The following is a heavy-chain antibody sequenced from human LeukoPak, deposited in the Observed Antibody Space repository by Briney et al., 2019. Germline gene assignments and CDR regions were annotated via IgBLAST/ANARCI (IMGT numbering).Heavy chain of an antibody. CDR3: ARAKLIDDILTGEFDY. J-gene: IGHJ4*02. D-gene: IGHD3-9*01. Sequence: PSETLSLTCTVSGYSISSGYYWGWIRQPPGKGLEWIGSIYHSGSTYYNPSLKSRVTISVDTSKNQFSLTLSSVTAADTAVYYCARAKLIDDILTGEFDYWGQGTLVTVSS. CDR2: IYHSGST. V-gene: IGHV4-38-2*02. CDR1: GYSISSGYY.